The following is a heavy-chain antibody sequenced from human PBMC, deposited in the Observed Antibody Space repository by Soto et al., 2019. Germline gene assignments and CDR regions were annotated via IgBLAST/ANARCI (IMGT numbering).Heavy chain of an antibody. V-gene: IGHV4-39*01. CDR3: ARHRIVVVPAAIEGWFDP. J-gene: IGHJ5*02. D-gene: IGHD2-2*02. CDR1: GGSISSSSYY. CDR2: IYYSGST. Sequence: SETLSLTCTVSGGSISSSSYYWGWIRQPPGKGLEWIGSIYYSGSTYYNPSLKSRVTISVDTSKNQFSLKLSSVTAADTAVYYCARHRIVVVPAAIEGWFDPWGQGTLVTVSS.